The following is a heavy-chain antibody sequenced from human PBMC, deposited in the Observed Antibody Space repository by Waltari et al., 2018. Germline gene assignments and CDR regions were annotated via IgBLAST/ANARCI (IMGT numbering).Heavy chain of an antibody. V-gene: IGHV3-15*01. J-gene: IGHJ4*02. Sequence: EVQLVESGGGLVKPGGCLTLSCAASGFTFSDGWMGWVRQAPGKGLGGVGRIKTKTEGGATDYAAPVKGRFTVSRDESENMLCLQINSLKNEDTVVYYCTIDRLGLSQFHYWGQGTLVTVSS. CDR1: GFTFSDGW. D-gene: IGHD3-16*01. CDR3: TIDRLGLSQFHY. CDR2: IKTKTEGGAT.